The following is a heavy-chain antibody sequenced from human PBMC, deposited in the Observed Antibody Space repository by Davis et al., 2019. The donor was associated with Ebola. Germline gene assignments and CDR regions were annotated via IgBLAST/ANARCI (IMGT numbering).Heavy chain of an antibody. Sequence: GESLKISCAASGFTFSSYWMHWVRQAPGKGLVWVSRINSDGSSTSYADSVKGRFTISRDNAKNTLYLQMNSLRAEDTAVYYCARGYDFWSGWTLDVWGQGTTVTVSS. CDR1: GFTFSSYW. J-gene: IGHJ6*02. V-gene: IGHV3-74*01. CDR2: INSDGSST. D-gene: IGHD3-3*01. CDR3: ARGYDFWSGWTLDV.